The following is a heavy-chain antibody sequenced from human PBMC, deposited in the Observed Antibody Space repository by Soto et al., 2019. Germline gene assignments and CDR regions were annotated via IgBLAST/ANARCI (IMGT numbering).Heavy chain of an antibody. CDR3: ARDNDITKLDY. CDR1: GFTFSSYA. Sequence: PGGSLRLSCAASGFTFSSYAMHWVRQAPGKGLEWVAVISYDGSNKYYADSVKGRFTISRDNSKNTLYLQMNSLRAEDTAVYYCARDNDITKLDYWGQGTLVTVSS. CDR2: ISYDGSNK. J-gene: IGHJ4*02. D-gene: IGHD3-9*01. V-gene: IGHV3-30-3*01.